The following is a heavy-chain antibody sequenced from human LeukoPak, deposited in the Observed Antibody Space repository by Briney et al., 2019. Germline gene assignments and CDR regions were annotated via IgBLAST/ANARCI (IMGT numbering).Heavy chain of an antibody. V-gene: IGHV3-11*04. J-gene: IGHJ6*02. CDR2: ISSSGSTI. CDR3: ARAKSHYYYYYGMDV. CDR1: GFTFSDYY. Sequence: GGSLRLSCAASGFTFSDYYMSWIRQAPGKGLEWVSYISSSGSTIYYADSVKGRFTISRDNSKNTLYLQMNSLRAEDTAVYYCARAKSHYYYYYGMDVWGQGTTVTVSS.